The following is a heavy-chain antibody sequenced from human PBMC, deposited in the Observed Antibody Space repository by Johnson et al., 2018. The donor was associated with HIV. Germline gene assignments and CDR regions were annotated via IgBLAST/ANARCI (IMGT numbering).Heavy chain of an antibody. J-gene: IGHJ3*02. V-gene: IGHV3-23*04. CDR2: ISGSGGGT. CDR1: GFTFSSYG. D-gene: IGHD3-16*01. CDR3: AKDGAGPDAFDI. Sequence: VQLVESGGGLVQPGRSLRLSCAASGFTFSSYGMNWVRQVPGKGLEWVSAISGSGGGTYYADSVKGRFTIFRDNSRNTLYLQMSNLRTEETAVYYCAKDGAGPDAFDIWGQGTMVTVSS.